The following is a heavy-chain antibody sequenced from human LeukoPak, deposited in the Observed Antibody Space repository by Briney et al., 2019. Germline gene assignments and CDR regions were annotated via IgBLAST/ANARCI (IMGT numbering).Heavy chain of an antibody. V-gene: IGHV4-39*01. Sequence: PAETWSITCPVPGSSISSTSSYWGWIRQPPGKGLDWIGYINYRENTYCNPSPKSPVIISVDTSKNQFPLKLNSVTAADTAVYYCARHVAYSIRFDYWGQGTLVTVPS. D-gene: IGHD2-15*01. CDR2: INYRENT. J-gene: IGHJ4*02. CDR3: ARHVAYSIRFDY. CDR1: GSSISSTSSY.